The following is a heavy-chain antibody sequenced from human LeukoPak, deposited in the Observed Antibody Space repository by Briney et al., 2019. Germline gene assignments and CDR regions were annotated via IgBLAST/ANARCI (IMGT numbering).Heavy chain of an antibody. CDR1: GGSFSGYY. CDR2: INHSGST. D-gene: IGHD1-14*01. Sequence: SETLSLTCAVYGGSFSGYYWSWIRQPPGKGLEWIGEINHSGSTNYNPSLKSRVTISVDTSKNQFSLKLSSVTAADTAVYYCARGRFRSPNWFAPWGQGTLVTVSS. J-gene: IGHJ5*02. CDR3: ARGRFRSPNWFAP. V-gene: IGHV4-34*01.